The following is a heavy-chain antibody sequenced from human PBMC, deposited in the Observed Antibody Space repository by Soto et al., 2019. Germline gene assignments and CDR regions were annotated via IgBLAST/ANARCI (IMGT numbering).Heavy chain of an antibody. J-gene: IGHJ4*02. CDR3: AKMKRARIDS. V-gene: IGHV1-69*06. CDR2: INPILDST. CDR1: GIMSSGYG. D-gene: IGHD6-25*01. Sequence: QEQVVQSGPAMKEPGSSVKVSCRASGIMSSGYGFSWVRQAPGQGLEWVGGINPILDSTHYAQNLQGRVSITVDKSTDTAYLEVTSLRLEDTAIYFCAKMKRARIDSWGRGTVVTVSS.